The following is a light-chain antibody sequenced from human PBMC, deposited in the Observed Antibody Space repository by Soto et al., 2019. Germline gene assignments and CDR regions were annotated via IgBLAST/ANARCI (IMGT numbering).Light chain of an antibody. CDR1: SSDVGGYNY. Sequence: QSVLTQPASVSGSPGQSITISCTGTSSDVGGYNYVSWYQQHPGKAPKLMIYDVSNRPSGVSNRFSGSKSGNTASLTISGLQAEDEAEYYCSSYTSSSTLDFGTGTKVTVL. CDR2: DVS. CDR3: SSYTSSSTLD. V-gene: IGLV2-14*01. J-gene: IGLJ1*01.